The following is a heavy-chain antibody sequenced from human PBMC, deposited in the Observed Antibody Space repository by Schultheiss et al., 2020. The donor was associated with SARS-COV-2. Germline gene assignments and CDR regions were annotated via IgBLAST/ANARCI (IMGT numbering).Heavy chain of an antibody. CDR1: DVSFTGYY. CDR2: IYYTGST. Sequence: SETLSLTCAAYDVSFTGYYWSWIRQPPGKGLEWIGYIYYTGSTNYNPSLKSRVTISVDTSRNQFSLKLNSVTAADTAVYYCAAYDFWSTYGMDVWGQGTTVTVSS. D-gene: IGHD3-3*01. CDR3: AAYDFWSTYGMDV. J-gene: IGHJ6*02. V-gene: IGHV4-59*01.